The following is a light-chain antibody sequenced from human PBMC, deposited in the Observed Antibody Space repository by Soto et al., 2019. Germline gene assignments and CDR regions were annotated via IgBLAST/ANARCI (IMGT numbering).Light chain of an antibody. J-gene: IGKJ1*01. V-gene: IGKV1-39*01. CDR3: QQTYSTPWT. Sequence: DIPMTQSPSSLSASVGDRVTITCRASQTITSYLNWYQQKPGKAPKLLIYAASSLQSEVPSRFRGSGSGTDFTLTISSLQPEDFATYYCQQTYSTPWTFGQGTKVEIK. CDR1: QTITSY. CDR2: AAS.